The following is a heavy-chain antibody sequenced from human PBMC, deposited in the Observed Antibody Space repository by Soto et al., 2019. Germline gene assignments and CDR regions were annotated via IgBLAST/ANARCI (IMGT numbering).Heavy chain of an antibody. V-gene: IGHV1-46*01. CDR2: INPSDRTT. J-gene: IGHJ4*02. CDR3: ASAPTMRGAYVDY. CDR1: GYSFTSYY. Sequence: ASVKVSCKTSGYSFTSYYIHWARQAPRQGLEWMGIINPSDRTTYYAQKFQGRVTMTSDTSTSTVYMELSSLRSEDTAVYYCASAPTMRGAYVDYWGQGALVTVSS.